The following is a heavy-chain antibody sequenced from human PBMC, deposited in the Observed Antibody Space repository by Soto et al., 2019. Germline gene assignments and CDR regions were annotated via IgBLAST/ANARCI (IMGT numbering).Heavy chain of an antibody. V-gene: IGHV1-69*04. CDR3: ARDPPMVRGVPSWFDP. CDR2: IIPILGIA. CDR1: GGTFSSYT. J-gene: IGHJ5*02. Sequence: SVKVSCKASGGTFSSYTISWVRQAPGQGLEWMGRIIPILGIADYAQKFQGRVTITADKSTSTAYMELSSLRSEDTAVYYCARDPPMVRGVPSWFDPWGQGTLVTVSS. D-gene: IGHD3-10*01.